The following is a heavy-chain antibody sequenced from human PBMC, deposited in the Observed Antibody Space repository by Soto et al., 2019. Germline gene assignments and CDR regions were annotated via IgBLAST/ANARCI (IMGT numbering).Heavy chain of an antibody. V-gene: IGHV3-30*18. CDR1: GFIFSTYG. Sequence: VQLVESGGGVVQPGGSLRLSCAASGFIFSTYGMHWVRQVPGKGLEWVAHISFDGSNEHYADSVKGRFTVSRDNAKNTLSLQMNTLTADDTAVYYCTKEYIVGTTWGYFESWGQGTLVTVSS. CDR2: ISFDGSNE. D-gene: IGHD1-26*01. J-gene: IGHJ4*02. CDR3: TKEYIVGTTWGYFES.